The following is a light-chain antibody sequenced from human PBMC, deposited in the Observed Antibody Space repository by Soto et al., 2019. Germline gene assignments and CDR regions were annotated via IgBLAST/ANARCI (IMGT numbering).Light chain of an antibody. Sequence: QSVLTQPPSVSGAPGQRVAISCTGSSSNIGAEYDVHWYQQLPGTAPKRLIYGDNYRPSGVPDRFSGSKSGTSASLAITGLQPEDEADYYCQSYDSSLTTFVFGTGTKLTVL. CDR2: GDN. V-gene: IGLV1-40*01. CDR1: SSNIGAEYD. J-gene: IGLJ1*01. CDR3: QSYDSSLTTFV.